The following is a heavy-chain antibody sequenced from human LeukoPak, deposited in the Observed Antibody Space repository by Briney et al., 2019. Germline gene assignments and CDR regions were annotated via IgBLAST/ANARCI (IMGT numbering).Heavy chain of an antibody. J-gene: IGHJ3*02. D-gene: IGHD1-26*01. CDR2: IYYSGST. CDR3: ARSSIVGAYGDAFDI. CDR1: GGSISGSSYY. Sequence: AATLSLTCAASGGSISGSSYYWGWIRQPPGKGLEWIWSIYYSGSTYYNPSLKSRVTISVDTSKNQFSLKLSSVTAADTAVYYCARSSIVGAYGDAFDIWGQGTMVTVSS. V-gene: IGHV4-39*07.